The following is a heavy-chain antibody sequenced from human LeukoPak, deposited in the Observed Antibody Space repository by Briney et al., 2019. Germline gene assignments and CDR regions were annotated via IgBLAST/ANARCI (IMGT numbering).Heavy chain of an antibody. J-gene: IGHJ5*02. CDR2: IYYSGST. CDR3: ARTVRGARPNWFDP. CDR1: GGSISSGSYY. V-gene: IGHV4-39*07. D-gene: IGHD3-10*02. Sequence: SETLSLTCTVSGGSISSGSYYWGWIRQPPGEGLEWIGNIYYSGSTYYNTALKSRVTISLDTSKNQFSLKLSSLTAADTAVYYCARTVRGARPNWFDPWGQGALVTVSS.